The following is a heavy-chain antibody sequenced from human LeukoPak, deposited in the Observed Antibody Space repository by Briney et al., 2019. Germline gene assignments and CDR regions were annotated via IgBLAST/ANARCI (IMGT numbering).Heavy chain of an antibody. V-gene: IGHV4-31*03. CDR2: IHYSGST. J-gene: IGHJ4*02. CDR1: SGSFSSGGYY. CDR3: ARSLTNSFDY. Sequence: SETLSLTCTVSSGSFSSGGYYWSCIRQHPGKGLEWIGYIHYSGSTYYNPSLKSRVTISVDTSKKQFSLKMNSVTAADTAVYYCARSLTNSFDYWGQGTLVTVSS. D-gene: IGHD4-11*01.